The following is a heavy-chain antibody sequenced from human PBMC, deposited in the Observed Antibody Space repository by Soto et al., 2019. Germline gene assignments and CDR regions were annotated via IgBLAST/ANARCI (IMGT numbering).Heavy chain of an antibody. CDR2: IKPSGGST. CDR1: GYSFTTYY. D-gene: IGHD1-20*01. Sequence: ASVKVSCKASGYSFTTYYIHWVRQAPGQGLKWMGIIKPSGGSTRYAQKFQGRVTMTRDTSTNTVYMELTSLRSEDTAVYYCARVPSPYNNSRTYDYWGQGALVTVSP. V-gene: IGHV1-46*03. CDR3: ARVPSPYNNSRTYDY. J-gene: IGHJ4*02.